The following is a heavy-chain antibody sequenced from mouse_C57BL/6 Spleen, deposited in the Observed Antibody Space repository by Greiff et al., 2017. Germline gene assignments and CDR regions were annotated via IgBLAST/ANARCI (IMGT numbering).Heavy chain of an antibody. D-gene: IGHD3-2*02. J-gene: IGHJ3*01. Sequence: EVQLQESGAELVRPGASVKLSCTASGFDIKDDYMHWVKQRPAQGLEWIGWIDPENGDTEYASKFQGKATITADTSSNPAYLQLSSLSSEDTAVYYCTEAAQAAAWFAYWGQGTLVTVSA. CDR1: GFDIKDDY. V-gene: IGHV14-4*01. CDR3: TEAAQAAAWFAY. CDR2: IDPENGDT.